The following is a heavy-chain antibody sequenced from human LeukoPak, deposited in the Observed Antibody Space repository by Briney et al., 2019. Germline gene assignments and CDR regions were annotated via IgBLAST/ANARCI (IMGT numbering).Heavy chain of an antibody. CDR2: IRYDGNDK. CDR1: GFTFSYYG. V-gene: IGHV3-30*02. CDR3: AKPLMRDRWFGES. Sequence: PGGSLRLSCAASGFTFSYYGIHWVRQAPGKGLEWVAFIRYDGNDKYYAKSVRGRFTISRDTSRNTVSLQMNSLRLEDTAIYYCAKPLMRDRWFGESWGQGTLVTVSS. J-gene: IGHJ5*02. D-gene: IGHD3-10*01.